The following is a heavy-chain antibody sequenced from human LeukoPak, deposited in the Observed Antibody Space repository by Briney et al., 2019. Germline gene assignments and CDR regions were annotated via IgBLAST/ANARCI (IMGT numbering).Heavy chain of an antibody. J-gene: IGHJ4*02. CDR3: ARGQRRTPLSSADY. V-gene: IGHV4-34*01. D-gene: IGHD6-6*01. CDR2: INHSGST. Sequence: SETLSLTCAVYGASFSGYYWSWIRQPPGKGLEWIGEINHSGSTNYNPSLKSRVTISVDTSKNQFSLKLSSVTAADTAVYYCARGQRRTPLSSADYWGQGTLVTVSS. CDR1: GASFSGYY.